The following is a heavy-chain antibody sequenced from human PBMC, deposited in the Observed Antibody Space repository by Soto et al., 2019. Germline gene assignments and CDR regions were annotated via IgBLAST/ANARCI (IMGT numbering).Heavy chain of an antibody. CDR3: ATNEGRDGYSFDY. V-gene: IGHV1-69*13. Sequence: ASVKVSCKASGVTFSRQDMRWVRQAPGQGLEWMGGIIPIFGTPQYAEKFQDRVTITADESTSTAYMELSSLTSEDTAVDYCATNEGRDGYSFDYWGQGTLVTVS. J-gene: IGHJ4*02. CDR2: IIPIFGTP. D-gene: IGHD5-12*01. CDR1: GVTFSRQD.